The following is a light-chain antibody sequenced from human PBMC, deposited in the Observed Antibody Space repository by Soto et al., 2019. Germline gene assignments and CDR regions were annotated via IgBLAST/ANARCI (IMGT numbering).Light chain of an antibody. CDR2: GAS. J-gene: IGKJ5*01. CDR3: QQYDNSPIT. Sequence: EIVLTQSPGTLSFSPGERATLSCRASQSVRSSYLAWYQQKPGQAPRLLIYGASSRATGIPDRFSGSGSGTDFTLTISRLEPEDFAVYYCQQYDNSPITFGQGTRLEI. CDR1: QSVRSSY. V-gene: IGKV3-20*01.